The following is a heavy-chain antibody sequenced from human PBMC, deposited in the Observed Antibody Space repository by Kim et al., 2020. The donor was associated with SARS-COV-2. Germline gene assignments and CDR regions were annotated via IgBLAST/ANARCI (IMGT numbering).Heavy chain of an antibody. D-gene: IGHD2-15*01. CDR2: IDPSDSYT. V-gene: IGHV5-10-1*01. CDR1: GYSFTSYW. J-gene: IGHJ4*02. Sequence: GESLKISCKGSGYSFTSYWISWVRQMPGKGLEWMGRIDPSDSYTNYSPSFQGHVTISADKSISTAYLQWSSLKASDTAMYYCARHGAGYCSGGSCYDDYWGQGTLVTVSS. CDR3: ARHGAGYCSGGSCYDDY.